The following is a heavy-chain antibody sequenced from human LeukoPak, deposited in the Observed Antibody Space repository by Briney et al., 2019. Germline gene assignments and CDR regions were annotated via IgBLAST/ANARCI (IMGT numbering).Heavy chain of an antibody. J-gene: IGHJ4*02. D-gene: IGHD3-10*01. V-gene: IGHV4-4*07. CDR2: IYTSGST. Sequence: KPSETLSLTCTVSGGSISSYYWSWIRQPAGKGLEWIGRIYTSGSTNYNPSLKSRVTISVDTSKNQFSLKLSSVTAADTAVYYCARDLTAYGSGSYDYWGQGTLVTVSS. CDR3: ARDLTAYGSGSYDY. CDR1: GGSISSYY.